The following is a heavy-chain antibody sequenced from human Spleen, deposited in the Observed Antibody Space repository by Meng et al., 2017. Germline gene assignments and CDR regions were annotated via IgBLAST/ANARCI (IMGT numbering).Heavy chain of an antibody. V-gene: IGHV1-18*01. CDR1: GYTFTSYD. CDR2: LGAHPGDT. Sequence: QVQLVQSGAEVKKPGASVKVSCKPSGYTFTSYDVNWVRQATGQGLEWMGWLGAHPGDTSHAPKFVGRVTVTADTATATAYMELRSLRSDDTAVYYCARGTPGRSYCDYWGLGTLVTVSS. J-gene: IGHJ4*02. D-gene: IGHD3-10*01. CDR3: ARGTPGRSYCDY.